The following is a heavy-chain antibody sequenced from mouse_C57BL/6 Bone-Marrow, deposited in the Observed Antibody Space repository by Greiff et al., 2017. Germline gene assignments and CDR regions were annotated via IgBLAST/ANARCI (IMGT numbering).Heavy chain of an antibody. J-gene: IGHJ4*01. CDR1: GFTFSDYY. Sequence: EVMLVESGGGLVQPGGSQKLSCAASGFTFSDYYMYWVRQTPEKRLEWVAYISNGGGSTYYPDTVKGRFTISRDNAKNTLSLQMRRLSAEDTDMYYCASLYYYGSSYSAMDYWGQGTSVTVSS. CDR3: ASLYYYGSSYSAMDY. CDR2: ISNGGGST. D-gene: IGHD1-1*01. V-gene: IGHV5-12*01.